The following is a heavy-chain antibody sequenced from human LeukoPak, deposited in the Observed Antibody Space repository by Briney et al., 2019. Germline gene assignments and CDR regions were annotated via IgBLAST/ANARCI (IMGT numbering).Heavy chain of an antibody. Sequence: GGSLRLSCAASGFTFSSYGMHWVRQAPGKGLEWVAVIWYDGSNKYYADSVKGRFTISRDNSKNTLYLQMNRLRAEDTAVYYCAKEGGYDSSGYCDYWGQGTLVTVSS. D-gene: IGHD3-22*01. CDR3: AKEGGYDSSGYCDY. CDR1: GFTFSSYG. V-gene: IGHV3-33*06. J-gene: IGHJ4*02. CDR2: IWYDGSNK.